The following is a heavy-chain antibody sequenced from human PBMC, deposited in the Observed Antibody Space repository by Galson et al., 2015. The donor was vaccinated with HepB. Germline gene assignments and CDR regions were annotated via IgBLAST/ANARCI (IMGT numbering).Heavy chain of an antibody. CDR2: ISGSGGST. D-gene: IGHD3-9*01. J-gene: IGHJ3*02. CDR1: GFTFSSYA. CDR3: AKGGPYYDILTGPPGKLDAFDI. V-gene: IGHV3-23*01. Sequence: SLRLSCAASGFTFSSYAMSWVRQAPGKGLEWVSAISGSGGSTYYADSVKGRFTISRDNSKNTLYLQMNSLRAEDTAVYYCAKGGPYYDILTGPPGKLDAFDIWGQGTMVTVSS.